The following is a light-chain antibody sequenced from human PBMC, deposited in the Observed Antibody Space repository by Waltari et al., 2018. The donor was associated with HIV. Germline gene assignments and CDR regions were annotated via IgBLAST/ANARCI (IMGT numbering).Light chain of an antibody. V-gene: IGLV2-14*03. CDR1: SSDVGGHHS. J-gene: IGLJ2*01. CDR2: DVR. CDR3: SSYTANSRI. Sequence: QSALTQPASVSGSLGQSIPISCTGPSSDVGGHHSVSWYQQHPGKAPKLLISDVRNRPSGVSNRFSGSKSGNTASLTISGLQAEDEADYYCSSYTANSRIFGGGTRLTVL.